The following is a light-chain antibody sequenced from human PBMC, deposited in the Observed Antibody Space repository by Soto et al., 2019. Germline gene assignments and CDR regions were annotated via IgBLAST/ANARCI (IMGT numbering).Light chain of an antibody. CDR2: GNS. V-gene: IGLV1-40*01. Sequence: QSVLTQPPSVSGAPGQSVTISCTGSSSNIGAGYDVHWYQQLPGTAPKLLIYGNSNRPSGLPDRFSGSKSGTSASLAITGLQAEDEADYYCQSYDSSLSGSGVFGTGTKLTVL. CDR1: SSNIGAGYD. J-gene: IGLJ1*01. CDR3: QSYDSSLSGSGV.